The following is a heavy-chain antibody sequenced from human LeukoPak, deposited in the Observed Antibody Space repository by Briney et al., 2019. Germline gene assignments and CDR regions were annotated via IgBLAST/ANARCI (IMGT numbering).Heavy chain of an antibody. J-gene: IGHJ4*02. D-gene: IGHD6-13*01. Sequence: GGSLRLSCAASGFTFSSYWMSCVRQAPGKGLEWVANIKQDGSEKYYVDSVKGRFTISRDNAKNSLYLQMNSLRAEDTAVYYCARAPLLDSSSYDYWGQGTLVTVSS. CDR3: ARAPLLDSSSYDY. V-gene: IGHV3-7*01. CDR2: IKQDGSEK. CDR1: GFTFSSYW.